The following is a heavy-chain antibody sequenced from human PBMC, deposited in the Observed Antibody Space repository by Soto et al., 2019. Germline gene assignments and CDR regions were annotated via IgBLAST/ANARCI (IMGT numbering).Heavy chain of an antibody. CDR1: GYIFTNSW. V-gene: IGHV5-51*01. J-gene: IGHJ6*02. CDR2: IYPGDSDT. CDR3: ARQPKSGYYGPTAKIRPYYYYYGMDV. D-gene: IGHD3-3*01. Sequence: GESLKISCKGSGYIFTNSWIGWVRQMPGKGLEWMGIIYPGDSDTRYSPSFQGQVTISADKSITTAYLQWSSLTASDTAMYYCARQPKSGYYGPTAKIRPYYYYYGMDVWGQGTTVTVSS.